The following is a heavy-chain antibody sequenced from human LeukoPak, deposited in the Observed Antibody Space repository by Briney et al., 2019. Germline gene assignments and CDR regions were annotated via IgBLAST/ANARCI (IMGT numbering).Heavy chain of an antibody. CDR1: GYTFTSYG. CDR2: ISAYNGNT. Sequence: ASVKVSCKASGYTFTSYGICWVRQAPGQGLEWMGWISAYNGNTNYAQKLQGRVTMTTDTSTSTAYMELRSLRSDDTAVYYCARGGPSPQGWYYFDYWGQGTLVAVSS. D-gene: IGHD6-19*01. CDR3: ARGGPSPQGWYYFDY. J-gene: IGHJ4*02. V-gene: IGHV1-18*01.